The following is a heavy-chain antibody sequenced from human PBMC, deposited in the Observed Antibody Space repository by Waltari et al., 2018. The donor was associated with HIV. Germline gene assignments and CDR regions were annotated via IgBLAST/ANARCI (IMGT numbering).Heavy chain of an antibody. D-gene: IGHD3-10*01. CDR2: IGGSGGST. J-gene: IGHJ4*02. Sequence: EVQLLESGGGLVQPGGSLRLSCAASGFSFSSYAVGWGRQAPGKGLEWVSAIGGSGGSTYYADSVKGRFTISRDNSKSTLYLQMNSLRAEDTAVYYCATNGEYYWGQGTLVTVSS. V-gene: IGHV3-23*01. CDR3: ATNGEYY. CDR1: GFSFSSYA.